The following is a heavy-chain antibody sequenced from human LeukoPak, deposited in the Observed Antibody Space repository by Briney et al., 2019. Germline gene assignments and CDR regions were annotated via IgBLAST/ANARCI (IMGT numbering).Heavy chain of an antibody. CDR1: GFTFSSYW. J-gene: IGHJ4*02. CDR2: IKQDGSEK. V-gene: IGHV3-7*01. Sequence: TGGSQRLSCAASGFTFSSYWMSWVRQAPGKGLEWVANIKQDGSEKYYVDSVKGRFTISRDNAKNSLYLQMNSLRAEDTAVYYCARDVDTAMVSYFDYWGQGTLVTVSS. D-gene: IGHD5-18*01. CDR3: ARDVDTAMVSYFDY.